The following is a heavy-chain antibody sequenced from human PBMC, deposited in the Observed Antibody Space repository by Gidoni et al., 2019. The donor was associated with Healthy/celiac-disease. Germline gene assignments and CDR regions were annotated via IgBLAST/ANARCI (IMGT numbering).Heavy chain of an antibody. Sequence: VQLVQSGAEVKKPGSSVTVSCKASGGPFSRYAISWVRQAPGQGLEWMGGSIPIFVTANYAQKFQGRVTITADESTSTAYMELSSLRSEDTAVYYCARSLTAFVTSDYFDYWGQGTLVTVSS. CDR2: SIPIFVTA. V-gene: IGHV1-69*01. D-gene: IGHD2-21*02. J-gene: IGHJ4*02. CDR1: GGPFSRYA. CDR3: ARSLTAFVTSDYFDY.